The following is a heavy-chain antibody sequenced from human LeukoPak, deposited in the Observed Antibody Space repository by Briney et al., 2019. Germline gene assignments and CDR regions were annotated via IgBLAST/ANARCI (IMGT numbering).Heavy chain of an antibody. Sequence: ASVKVSCKASGYTFPSYFMHWVRQAPGQGLEWMGIINPTGGSTTYAQKFQGRVTMTRDTSTSTVYMELSSLRSEDTAVYYCATYSGSYQIDYWGQGTLVTVSS. CDR2: INPTGGST. CDR1: GYTFPSYF. V-gene: IGHV1-46*01. J-gene: IGHJ4*02. D-gene: IGHD1-26*01. CDR3: ATYSGSYQIDY.